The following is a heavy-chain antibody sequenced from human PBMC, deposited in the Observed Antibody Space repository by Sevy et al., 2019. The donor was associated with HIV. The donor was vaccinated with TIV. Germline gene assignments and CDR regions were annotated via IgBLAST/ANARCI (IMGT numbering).Heavy chain of an antibody. D-gene: IGHD2-2*01. Sequence: GGSLRLSCAASGFTFSSYAMNWVRQAPGKGLEWVSVISGTDNSTYYADSVKGRFTISRDNSRSTLYLQMNNLRAEDTAIYYCEKDARGECYNTNCYLFDEWGQGTLVTVSS. V-gene: IGHV3-23*01. J-gene: IGHJ4*02. CDR2: ISGTDNST. CDR3: EKDARGECYNTNCYLFDE. CDR1: GFTFSSYA.